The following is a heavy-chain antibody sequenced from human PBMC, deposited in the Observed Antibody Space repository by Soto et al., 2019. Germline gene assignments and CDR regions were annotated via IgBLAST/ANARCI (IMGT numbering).Heavy chain of an antibody. CDR3: ARDRMITFGGRHMDV. D-gene: IGHD3-16*01. J-gene: IGHJ6*02. CDR1: GFTFSSYS. Sequence: EVQLVESGGGLVQPGGSLRLSCAASGFTFSSYSMNWVRQAPGKGLEWVSYISSSSSTIYYADSVKGRFTISRDNAKNSLYLQMNSLRDENTAVYYCARDRMITFGGRHMDVWGQGTTVTVSS. CDR2: ISSSSSTI. V-gene: IGHV3-48*02.